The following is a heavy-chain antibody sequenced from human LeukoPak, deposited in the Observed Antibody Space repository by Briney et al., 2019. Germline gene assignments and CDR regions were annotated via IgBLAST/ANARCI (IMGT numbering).Heavy chain of an antibody. J-gene: IGHJ6*03. D-gene: IGHD3-10*01. V-gene: IGHV3-30*02. CDR1: GFTFSTYG. CDR2: IPYDGSNK. CDR3: AKDPIPLRFGEYFYYMDV. Sequence: PGGSLRLSCAASGFTFSTYGMHWVRQAPGKGLEWVAFIPYDGSNKYYADSVKGRFTISRDNSKNTLYLQMNSLRAEDTAVYYCAKDPIPLRFGEYFYYMDVWGKGTTVTISS.